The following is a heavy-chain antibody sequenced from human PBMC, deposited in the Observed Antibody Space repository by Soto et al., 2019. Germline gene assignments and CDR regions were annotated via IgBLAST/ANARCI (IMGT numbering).Heavy chain of an antibody. CDR2: ISGSGGST. CDR1: GFTFSSYA. V-gene: IGHV3-23*01. Sequence: EVQLLESGGGLVQPGGSLRLSCAASGFTFSSYAMSWVRQAPGKGLEWVSAISGSGGSTYYADSVKGRFTISRDNSKNALKLEMNSLRAEDTAVYDCAKGGALVVAGPRQHAFDIWGQGTMVTVSS. CDR3: AKGGALVVAGPRQHAFDI. J-gene: IGHJ3*02. D-gene: IGHD6-19*01.